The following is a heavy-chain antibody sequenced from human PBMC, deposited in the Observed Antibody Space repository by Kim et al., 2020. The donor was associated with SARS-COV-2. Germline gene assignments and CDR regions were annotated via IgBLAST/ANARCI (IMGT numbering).Heavy chain of an antibody. CDR1: GGSFSGYY. CDR2: INHSGST. CDR3: ARGSWTRDFDY. J-gene: IGHJ4*02. Sequence: SETLSLTCAVYGGSFSGYYWSWIRQPPGKGLEWIGEINHSGSTNYNPSLKSRVTISVDTSKNQFSLKLSSVTAADTAVYYCARGSWTRDFDYWGQGTLVT. V-gene: IGHV4-34*01. D-gene: IGHD5-12*01.